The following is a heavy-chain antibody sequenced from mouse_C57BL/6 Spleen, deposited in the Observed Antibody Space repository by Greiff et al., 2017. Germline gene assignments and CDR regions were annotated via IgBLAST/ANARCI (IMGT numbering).Heavy chain of an antibody. CDR2: IDPSDSYT. D-gene: IGHD1-1*01. Sequence: QVQLQQPGAELVMPGASVKLSCKASGYTFTSYWMHWVKQRPGQGLEWIGEIDPSDSYTNYNQKFKGKSTLTVDKSSSTAYMQLSSLTSEDSAVYYCARAYYGSRCDYWGQGTTLTVSS. CDR1: GYTFTSYW. V-gene: IGHV1-69*01. J-gene: IGHJ2*01. CDR3: ARAYYGSRCDY.